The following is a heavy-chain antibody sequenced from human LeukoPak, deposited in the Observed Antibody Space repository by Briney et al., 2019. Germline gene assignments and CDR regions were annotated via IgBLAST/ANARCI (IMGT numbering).Heavy chain of an antibody. J-gene: IGHJ4*02. CDR1: GYTIGSFGSYW. CDR3: ARVNSASWFFDC. Sequence: GESLKISCKGSGYTIGSFGSYWIAWVRRMPGKGLEWMGSIYPIDSDTRYNPSFEGQVTVSVDRSISTAYLQWSSLKASDTAMYYCARVNSASWFFDCWGQGSLLTVSP. CDR2: IYPIDSDT. D-gene: IGHD6-13*01. V-gene: IGHV5-51*01.